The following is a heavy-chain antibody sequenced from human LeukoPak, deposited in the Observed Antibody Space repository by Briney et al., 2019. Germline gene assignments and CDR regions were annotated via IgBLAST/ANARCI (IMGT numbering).Heavy chain of an antibody. D-gene: IGHD4-17*01. J-gene: IGHJ4*02. CDR2: TYYRSKWYS. Sequence: SQTLSLTCVISGDSVSRNNAGWNWIRQSPSRGLEWLGRTYYRSKWYSDFAPSVRNRITITPDTSKNQFSLQLNSVTPEDTAVYYCARLFLGLFRATVTTVNDYWGQGTLVTVSS. CDR3: ARLFLGLFRATVTTVNDY. V-gene: IGHV6-1*01. CDR1: GDSVSRNNAG.